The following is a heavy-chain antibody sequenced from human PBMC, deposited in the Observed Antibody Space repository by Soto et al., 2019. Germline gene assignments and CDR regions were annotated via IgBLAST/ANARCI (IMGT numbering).Heavy chain of an antibody. D-gene: IGHD4-4*01. J-gene: IGHJ4*01. Sequence: SETLSLTCSVSGASVSSGDYFWTWIRQPPGKGLEWIGYIYYNGNTFYNPSLKSRVTMSVDPSKNQFSLRLSSVTAADTAVYYCVKADYSGQGTFEYWGHGSLVTSPQ. CDR3: VKADYSGQGTFEY. CDR1: GASVSSGDYF. CDR2: IYYNGNT. V-gene: IGHV4-30-4*01.